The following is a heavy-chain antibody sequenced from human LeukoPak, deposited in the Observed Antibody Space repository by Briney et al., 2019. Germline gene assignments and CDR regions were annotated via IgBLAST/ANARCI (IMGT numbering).Heavy chain of an antibody. CDR1: GYTFTSYG. D-gene: IGHD5-12*01. CDR2: ISAYNGNT. J-gene: IGHJ5*02. V-gene: IGHV1-18*01. CDR3: ARDIYSGYDLDWFDP. Sequence: ASVKVSSKASGYTFTSYGISWVRQAPGQGLEWMGWISAYNGNTNYAQKLQGRVTMTTDTSTSTAYMELRSLRSDDTAVYYCARDIYSGYDLDWFDPWGQGTLVTVSS.